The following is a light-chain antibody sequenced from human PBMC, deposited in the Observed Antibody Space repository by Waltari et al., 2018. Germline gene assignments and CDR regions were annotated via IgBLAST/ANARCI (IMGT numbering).Light chain of an antibody. V-gene: IGLV3-21*04. CDR1: NIGTYS. CDR2: YDR. Sequence: SYVVTQPPSVSVAPGETATITCGGDNIGTYSVHWYQQRAGQAPVLVIFYDRDRPYGIPDRFSGSNSGNTATLTISRVEAGDEARYYCHVWHPHVDPGVFGTGTEVTVL. CDR3: HVWHPHVDPGV. J-gene: IGLJ1*01.